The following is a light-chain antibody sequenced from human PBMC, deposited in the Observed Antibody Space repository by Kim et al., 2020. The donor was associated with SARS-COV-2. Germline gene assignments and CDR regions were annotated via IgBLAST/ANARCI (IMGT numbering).Light chain of an antibody. Sequence: SSELTQDPAVSVALGQTVRITCQGDSLRSYYATWYQQKPGQAPKVVIYGKDNRPSGVPDRFSGSSSGNTAYLTITGTQAGDEADYYCNSRDSNDYVLFG. CDR3: NSRDSNDYVL. CDR2: GKD. J-gene: IGLJ2*01. CDR1: SLRSYY. V-gene: IGLV3-19*01.